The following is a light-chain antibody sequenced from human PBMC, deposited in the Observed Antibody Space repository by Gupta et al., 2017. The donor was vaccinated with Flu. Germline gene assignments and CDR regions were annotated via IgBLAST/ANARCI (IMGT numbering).Light chain of an antibody. CDR3: QQYNSYPLT. Sequence: GDRATITCRASQDIGNWLAWYQQKPQSAPKSLIFATSTLRSGIPSRFSGTGSGTDFTLTITGLQAEDVGTYYCQQYNSYPLTFGGGTKVEI. CDR1: QDIGNW. CDR2: ATS. V-gene: IGKV1D-16*01. J-gene: IGKJ4*01.